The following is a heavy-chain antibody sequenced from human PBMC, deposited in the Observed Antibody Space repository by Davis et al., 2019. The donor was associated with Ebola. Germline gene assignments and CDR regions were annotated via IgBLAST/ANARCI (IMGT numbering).Heavy chain of an antibody. CDR3: ARGPDTALYYYGMDV. D-gene: IGHD5-18*01. Sequence: GESLKISCAASGFTLSSYGMHWVRQAPGKGLEWVAVIWYDGGNKNYADSVKGRFTISRDNAKNSLYLQMNSLRAEDTAVYYCARGPDTALYYYGMDVWGQGTTVTVSS. CDR2: IWYDGGNK. J-gene: IGHJ6*02. V-gene: IGHV3-33*01. CDR1: GFTLSSYG.